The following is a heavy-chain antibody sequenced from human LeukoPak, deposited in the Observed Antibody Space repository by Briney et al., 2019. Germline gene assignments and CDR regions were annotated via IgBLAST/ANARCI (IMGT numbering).Heavy chain of an antibody. CDR2: INYSGTT. CDR3: ASLTHSYYADPAGYYPFYYMDV. V-gene: IGHV4-39*02. D-gene: IGHD3-22*01. CDR1: SGSITDSNYY. J-gene: IGHJ6*03. Sequence: PSETLSLTCNVSSGSITDSNYYWGWIRQPPGKGLEWIGRINYSGTTYYSPSLKSRVTISVDTSRNHFSLKVTYVPAADTAVYYCASLTHSYYADPAGYYPFYYMDVWGKGTTVTVSS.